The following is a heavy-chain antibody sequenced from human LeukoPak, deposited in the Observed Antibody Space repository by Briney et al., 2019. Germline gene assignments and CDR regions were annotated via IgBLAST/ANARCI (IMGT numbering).Heavy chain of an antibody. CDR2: MYYSGST. V-gene: IGHV4-59*11. Sequence: PSETLSLTCTVSGGSMTSHYWTWIRQPPGKGLEWIGYMYYSGSTTYNPSLKSRVSISVDTSKNQFSLKLSSVSAADTAVYFCAGEGVAGLYSFNYGGQEPLVPFP. CDR1: GGSMTSHY. J-gene: IGHJ4*02. D-gene: IGHD6-19*01. CDR3: AGEGVAGLYSFNY.